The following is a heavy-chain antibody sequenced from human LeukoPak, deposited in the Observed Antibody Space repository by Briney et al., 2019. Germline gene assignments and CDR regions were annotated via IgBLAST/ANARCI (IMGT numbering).Heavy chain of an antibody. CDR1: GFTFDDYG. V-gene: IGHV3-20*04. CDR3: ARREYTAFDY. D-gene: IGHD6-6*01. J-gene: IGHJ4*02. Sequence: PGGSLRLSCAASGFTFDDYGMSWVRQAPGRGLEWVSGINWSGGSTGYADSVKGRFTISRDNAKNSLYLQMNSLRAEDTALYYCARREYTAFDYWGQGTLVTVSS. CDR2: INWSGGST.